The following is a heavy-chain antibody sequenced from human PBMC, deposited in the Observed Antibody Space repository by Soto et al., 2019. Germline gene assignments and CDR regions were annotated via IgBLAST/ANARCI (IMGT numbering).Heavy chain of an antibody. CDR3: AREKAVKALYDSSGSPDAFDI. V-gene: IGHV1-2*04. Sequence: QVQLVQSGAEVKKPGASVKVSCKASGYTFTGYYMHWVRQAPGQGLEWMGWINPNSGGTNYAQKFQGWVTMTRDTSISTAYMELSRLRSDDTAVYYCAREKAVKALYDSSGSPDAFDIWGQGTMVTVSA. J-gene: IGHJ3*02. CDR2: INPNSGGT. CDR1: GYTFTGYY. D-gene: IGHD3-22*01.